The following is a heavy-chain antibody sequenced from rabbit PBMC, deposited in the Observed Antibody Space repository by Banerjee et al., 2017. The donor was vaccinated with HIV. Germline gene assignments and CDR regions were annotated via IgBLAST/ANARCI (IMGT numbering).Heavy chain of an antibody. Sequence: QEQLVESGGGLVQPEGSLTLTCTASGFSFSNKYVMCWVRQAPGKGLEWIACINTNSGSTWYASWVDGRFTISRSTSLKTVDLKMTSLTAADTATYFCARDLAGVTGWNFNLWGPGTLVTVS. CDR3: ARDLAGVTGWNFNL. CDR1: GFSFSNKYV. D-gene: IGHD4-1*01. J-gene: IGHJ4*01. CDR2: INTNSGST. V-gene: IGHV1S43*01.